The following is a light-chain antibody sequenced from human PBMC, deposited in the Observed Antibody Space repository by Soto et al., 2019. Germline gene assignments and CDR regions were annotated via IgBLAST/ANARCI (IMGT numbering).Light chain of an antibody. CDR1: YSNIGARYD. V-gene: IGLV1-40*01. J-gene: IGLJ3*02. CDR2: ADT. Sequence: QAVVAQPPSLSGAPGQRVTISCTGSYSNIGARYDVHWYQQFPGTAPKLLIHADTDRPSGVPDRFSGSKSGTSAFLVITGLQAEDEADYYCQSYDRSLSGVVFGGGTKLTVL. CDR3: QSYDRSLSGVV.